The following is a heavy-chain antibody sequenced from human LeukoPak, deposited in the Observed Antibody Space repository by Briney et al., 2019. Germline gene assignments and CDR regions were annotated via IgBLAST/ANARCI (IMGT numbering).Heavy chain of an antibody. V-gene: IGHV4-34*01. CDR3: ARHGNYYGSGSYY. J-gene: IGHJ4*02. Sequence: KSSETLSLTCAVYGGSFSGYYWSWIRQPPGKGLEWIGEINYSGSTSYNPSLKSRVTISVDTSKNQFSLKLSSVTAADTAVYYCARHGNYYGSGSYYWGQGTLVTVSS. CDR2: INYSGST. CDR1: GGSFSGYY. D-gene: IGHD3-10*01.